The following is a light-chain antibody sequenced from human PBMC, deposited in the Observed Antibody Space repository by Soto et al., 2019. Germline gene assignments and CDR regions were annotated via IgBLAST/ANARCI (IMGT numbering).Light chain of an antibody. J-gene: IGLJ3*02. Sequence: QSVLTQSPSVSGAPGQRVTISCTGSSSNIGAGYDVHWYQQLPGTAPKVLIYGNSNRPSGVPDRFSGSKSGTSASLAITGLQADDEADYYCQSYDSSLSGWVLGGGTKLTVL. CDR3: QSYDSSLSGWV. V-gene: IGLV1-40*01. CDR2: GNS. CDR1: SSNIGAGYD.